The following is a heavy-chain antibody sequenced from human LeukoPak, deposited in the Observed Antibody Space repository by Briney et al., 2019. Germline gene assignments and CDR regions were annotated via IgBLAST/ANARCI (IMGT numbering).Heavy chain of an antibody. V-gene: IGHV1-18*01. Sequence: ASVKVSCKASGYTFTSYGISWVRQAPGQGLEWMGWISAYNGNTNYAQTLQGRVTMTTDTSTSTAYMELRSLRSDDTAVYYCARRDLAYCGGDCYSYQFDPWGQGTLVTVSS. J-gene: IGHJ5*02. CDR2: ISAYNGNT. CDR1: GYTFTSYG. D-gene: IGHD2-21*02. CDR3: ARRDLAYCGGDCYSYQFDP.